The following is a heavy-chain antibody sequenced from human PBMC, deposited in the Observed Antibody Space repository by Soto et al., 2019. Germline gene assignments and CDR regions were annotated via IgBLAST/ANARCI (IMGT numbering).Heavy chain of an antibody. J-gene: IGHJ4*02. Sequence: QVQLVQSGAEVRKPGSSVKVSCKASGGTFSRHAISWVRQAPRQGLEWMGGIIPIFGTANHAQKFQGRVTIIADESTSTVYMELSSLRSEDTAMYYCARGWGYDSSDYYYAYWGQGTLVIVSS. V-gene: IGHV1-69*01. CDR2: IIPIFGTA. CDR1: GGTFSRHA. D-gene: IGHD3-22*01. CDR3: ARGWGYDSSDYYYAY.